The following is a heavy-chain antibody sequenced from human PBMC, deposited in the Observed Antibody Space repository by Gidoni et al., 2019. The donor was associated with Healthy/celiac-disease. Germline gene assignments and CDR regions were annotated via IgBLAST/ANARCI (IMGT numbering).Heavy chain of an antibody. V-gene: IGHV1-8*01. CDR1: GYTFTSYD. CDR2: MNPNSGNT. J-gene: IGHJ6*03. D-gene: IGHD2-2*02. Sequence: QVQLVQSGAEVKKPGASVKVSCKASGYTFTSYDINWVRQATGQGLEWMGWMNPNSGNTGYAQKFQGRVTMTRNTSISTAYMELSSLRSEDTAVYYCARVRCSSTSCYKSSYYYMDVWGKGTTVTVSS. CDR3: ARVRCSSTSCYKSSYYYMDV.